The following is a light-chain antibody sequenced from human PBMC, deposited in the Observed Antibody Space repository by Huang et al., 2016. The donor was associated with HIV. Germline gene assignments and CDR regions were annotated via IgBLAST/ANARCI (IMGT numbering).Light chain of an antibody. CDR3: QQYNNWPPYT. CDR1: QSISSN. J-gene: IGKJ2*01. Sequence: EIVMTQSPATLSVSPGERATLSCRTSQSISSNLAWYQQKPGQAPRLLIYDASTRATGIPASFSCSGSGTEFTLTITSLQSEDFAVYFCQQYNNWPPYTFGQGTKLEMK. V-gene: IGKV3-15*01. CDR2: DAS.